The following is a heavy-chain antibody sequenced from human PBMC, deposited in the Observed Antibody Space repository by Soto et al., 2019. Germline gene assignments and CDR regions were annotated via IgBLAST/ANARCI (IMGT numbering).Heavy chain of an antibody. CDR2: INPRTGGT. CDR3: ARVNGDYPPRGMDG. Sequence: QVQLVQSGAEVRKPGASVKVSCKASGYTFIDYYIYWVRQAPGQGLEWMGWINPRTGGTNFAQKFEAWVTRTRDTSITTAYMELTSLRSTDTAVYSCARVNGDYPPRGMDGWGQGTTVTVSS. D-gene: IGHD4-17*01. V-gene: IGHV1-2*04. J-gene: IGHJ6*02. CDR1: GYTFIDYY.